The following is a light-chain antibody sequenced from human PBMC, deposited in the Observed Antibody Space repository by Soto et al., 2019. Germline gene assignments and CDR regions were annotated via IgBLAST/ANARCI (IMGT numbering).Light chain of an antibody. CDR1: SSDVGGYDY. CDR3: SSYTSSSTPYV. J-gene: IGLJ1*01. V-gene: IGLV2-14*01. CDR2: DVS. Sequence: QSALTQPASVSGSPGQSITISCTGSSSDVGGYDYVSWYQQHPGKAPKLMIFDVSDRPSGVSPRFSGSKSGNTASLTISGLQAEDEADYYFSSYTSSSTPYVFGTGTKLTVL.